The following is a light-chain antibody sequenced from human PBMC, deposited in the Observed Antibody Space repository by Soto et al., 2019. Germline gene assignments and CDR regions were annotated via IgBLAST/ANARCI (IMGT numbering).Light chain of an antibody. J-gene: IGLJ1*01. V-gene: IGLV2-14*01. CDR1: SSDVGGYNY. CDR3: SSYTSSSTPYV. Sequence: QSVLTHPASVSGSPGQSLTISCTGTSSDVGGYNYVSWYQQYPGKAPKLMIYEVSNRPSGVSNSFSGSKSGNTASLTISGLQAEDEADYYCSSYTSSSTPYVFGTGTKLTVL. CDR2: EVS.